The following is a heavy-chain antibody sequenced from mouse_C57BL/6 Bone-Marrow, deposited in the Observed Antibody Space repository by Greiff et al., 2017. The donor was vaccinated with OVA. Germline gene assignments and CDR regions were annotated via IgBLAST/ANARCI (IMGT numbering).Heavy chain of an antibody. CDR3: ARSDLLPADY. D-gene: IGHD1-1*01. Sequence: VQLQQSGPELVKPGASVKISCKASGYTFTDYYMNWVKQSHGKSLEWIGDINPNNGGTSYNQKFKGKATLTVDKSSSTAYMELRSLTSEDSAVYYCARSDLLPADYWGQGTTLTVSS. CDR1: GYTFTDYY. CDR2: INPNNGGT. J-gene: IGHJ2*01. V-gene: IGHV1-26*01.